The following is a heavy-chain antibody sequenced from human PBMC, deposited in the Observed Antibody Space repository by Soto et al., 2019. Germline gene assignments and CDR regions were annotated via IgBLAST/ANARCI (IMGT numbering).Heavy chain of an antibody. Sequence: SETLSLTCTVSGGSISSYYWSWIRQPPGKGLEWIGYIYYSGSTNYNPSLKSRVTISVDTSKNQFSLKLSSVTAADTAVYYCARKPVGSGYYQFDPWGQGTLVTVSS. V-gene: IGHV4-59*01. CDR2: IYYSGST. CDR1: GGSISSYY. CDR3: ARKPVGSGYYQFDP. J-gene: IGHJ5*02. D-gene: IGHD3-22*01.